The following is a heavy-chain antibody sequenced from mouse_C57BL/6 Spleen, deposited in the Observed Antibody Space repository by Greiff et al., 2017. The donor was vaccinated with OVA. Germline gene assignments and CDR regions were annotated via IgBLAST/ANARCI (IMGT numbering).Heavy chain of an antibody. J-gene: IGHJ2*01. CDR3: ARGGSFFDY. V-gene: IGHV1-64*01. CDR1: GYTFTSYW. Sequence: QVQLKESGAELVKPGASVKLSCKASGYTFTSYWMHWVKQRPGQGLEWIGMIHPNSGSTNYNEKFKSKATLTVDKSSSTAYMQLSSLTSEDSAVYYCARGGSFFDYWGQGTTLTVSS. CDR2: IHPNSGST.